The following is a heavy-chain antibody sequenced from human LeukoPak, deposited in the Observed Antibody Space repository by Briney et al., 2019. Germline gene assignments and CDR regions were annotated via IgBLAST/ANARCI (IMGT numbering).Heavy chain of an antibody. D-gene: IGHD6-19*01. J-gene: IGHJ4*02. CDR1: GFTFSSYA. CDR3: VKGKGIAVTSLDY. V-gene: IGHV3-64*01. Sequence: PGGSLRLSCAASGFTFSSYAMHWVRQAPGKGLEYVSAISSNGGSTYYANSVKGRFTISRDNSKNTLYLQMGSLRAEDTAVYYCVKGKGIAVTSLDYWGQGTLVTVSS. CDR2: ISSNGGST.